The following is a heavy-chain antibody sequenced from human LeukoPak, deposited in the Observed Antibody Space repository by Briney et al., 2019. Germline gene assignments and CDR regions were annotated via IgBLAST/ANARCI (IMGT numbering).Heavy chain of an antibody. V-gene: IGHV1-2*02. CDR3: ARSVYYGGNPGFYY. D-gene: IGHD4-23*01. J-gene: IGHJ4*02. CDR2: INPNSGGT. CDR1: GYTFTGYY. Sequence: GASVKVSCKASGYTFTGYYMHWVRQAPGQGLEWMGWINPNSGGTNYAQKFQGRVTMTRDTSISPAYMELSRLRSDDTAVYYCARSVYYGGNPGFYYWGQGTLVTVSS.